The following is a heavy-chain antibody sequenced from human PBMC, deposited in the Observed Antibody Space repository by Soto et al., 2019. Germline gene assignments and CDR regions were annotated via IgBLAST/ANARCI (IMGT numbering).Heavy chain of an antibody. CDR2: ISAYNGNT. D-gene: IGHD2-15*01. V-gene: IGHV1-18*01. J-gene: IGHJ6*02. CDR3: ARPSGYCSGGSCYLALNYGMDV. Sequence: ASVKVSCKASGYTFTSYGISWVRQAPGQGLEWMGWISAYNGNTNYAQKLQGRVTMTTDTSTSTAYMELRSLRSDDTAVYYCARPSGYCSGGSCYLALNYGMDVWGQGTTVTVSS. CDR1: GYTFTSYG.